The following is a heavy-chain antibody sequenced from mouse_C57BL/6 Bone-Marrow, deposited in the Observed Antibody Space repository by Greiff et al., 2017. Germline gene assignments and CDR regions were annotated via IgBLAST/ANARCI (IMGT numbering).Heavy chain of an antibody. V-gene: IGHV14-2*01. CDR3: AGPTVERAFDY. CDR2: IDPEDGET. Sequence: EVKLLESGAELVKPGASVKLSCTASGFNIKDYYMHWVKQRTEQGLEWIGRIDPEDGETKYAPKFQGKATITADTSSNTAYLQLSSLTSEDTAVYYCAGPTVERAFDYWGQGTTLTVSS. CDR1: GFNIKDYY. J-gene: IGHJ2*01. D-gene: IGHD1-1*01.